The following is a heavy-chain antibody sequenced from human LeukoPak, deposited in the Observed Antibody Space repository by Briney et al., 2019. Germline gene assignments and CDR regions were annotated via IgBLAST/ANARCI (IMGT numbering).Heavy chain of an antibody. CDR1: GGSISSGDYY. Sequence: SETLSLTCTVSGGSISSGDYYWSWIRQPPGTGLEWIGEINHSGSTNYNPSLKSRITTSVDTSKNQFSLKLSSVTAADTAVYYCARKTMIVVVNWFDPWGQGTLVTVSS. V-gene: IGHV4-39*07. CDR2: INHSGST. J-gene: IGHJ5*02. CDR3: ARKTMIVVVNWFDP. D-gene: IGHD3-22*01.